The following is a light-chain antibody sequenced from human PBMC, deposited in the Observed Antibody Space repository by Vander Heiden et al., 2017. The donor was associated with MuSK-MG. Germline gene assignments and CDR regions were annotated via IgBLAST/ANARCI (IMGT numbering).Light chain of an antibody. CDR3: QQRSNGPPKLT. CDR1: QSVSSY. CDR2: DAS. J-gene: IGKJ4*01. Sequence: EIVLTQSPATLSLSPGERATLSCRASQSVSSYLAWYQQKPGQAPRLLIYDASNRATGIPARFSGSGSGTDFTLTISSLEPEDFAVYYCQQRSNGPPKLTFGGGTKVEIK. V-gene: IGKV3-11*01.